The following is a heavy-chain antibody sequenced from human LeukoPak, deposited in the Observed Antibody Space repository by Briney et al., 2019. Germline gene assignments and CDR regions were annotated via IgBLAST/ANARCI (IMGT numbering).Heavy chain of an antibody. Sequence: GGSLRLSCAASGFTFSDCYMSWIRQAPGKGLEWVSYISSSGSTIYYADSVKGRFTISRDNAKNSLYLQMNSLRAEDTAVYYCARSSIAYYYMDVWGKGTTVTVSS. D-gene: IGHD6-6*01. CDR2: ISSSGSTI. J-gene: IGHJ6*03. CDR3: ARSSIAYYYMDV. CDR1: GFTFSDCY. V-gene: IGHV3-11*01.